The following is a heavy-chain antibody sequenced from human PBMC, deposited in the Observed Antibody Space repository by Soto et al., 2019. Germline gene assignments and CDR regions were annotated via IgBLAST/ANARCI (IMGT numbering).Heavy chain of an antibody. V-gene: IGHV4-39*07. Sequence: PSETLSLTCTVSGGSISSSRCHWGWIRQPPGKGLEWIASIKYSGTTFYNPSLKSRVTLSLETSKSQFSLRLSSVTASDTAVYYCARLGEYHPSLDPCGEGTLVTLSS. CDR2: IKYSGTT. D-gene: IGHD2-21*01. J-gene: IGHJ5*02. CDR3: ARLGEYHPSLDP. CDR1: GGSISSSRCH.